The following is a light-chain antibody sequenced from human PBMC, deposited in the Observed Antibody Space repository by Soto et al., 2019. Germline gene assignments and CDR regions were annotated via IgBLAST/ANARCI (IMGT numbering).Light chain of an antibody. V-gene: IGKV3-20*01. CDR2: GAS. CDR3: QQYGSSPRT. CDR1: QSVSSSY. J-gene: IGKJ1*01. Sequence: EIVLTQSPGTLSLPPGERATLSCRASQSVSSSYLAWYQQKPGQAPRLLIYGASSRATGIPDRFSGSGSGTDFTLTISRLEPEDFAVYYCQQYGSSPRTFGQGTQGEIK.